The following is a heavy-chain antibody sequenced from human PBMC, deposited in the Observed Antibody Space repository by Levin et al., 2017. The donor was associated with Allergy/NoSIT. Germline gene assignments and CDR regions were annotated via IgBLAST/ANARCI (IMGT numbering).Heavy chain of an antibody. CDR3: AREAQNPTFWSGPGDGLDV. D-gene: IGHD3-3*01. CDR2: ISGYNGNT. J-gene: IGHJ6*02. CDR1: GYTFTNYG. Sequence: ASVKVSCKTSGYTFTNYGISWVRQAPGQGLEWMGWISGYNGNTNYAQNFQGRVTMTTDISTTTAYMELRRLRSDDTAIYYCAREAQNPTFWSGPGDGLDVWGQGTTVTVSS. V-gene: IGHV1-18*01.